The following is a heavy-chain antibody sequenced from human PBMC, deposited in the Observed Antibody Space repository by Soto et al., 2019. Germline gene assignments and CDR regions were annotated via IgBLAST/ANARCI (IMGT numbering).Heavy chain of an antibody. J-gene: IGHJ1*01. Sequence: ASVKVSCKASGFTFTSSAVQWVRQARGQRLEWIGWIGVGSGNRHYAQKFQERVTITRDMSTNTAYMELNSLRAEDTAVYYCARGGHGYNYGYFQHWGQGTLVTVSS. V-gene: IGHV1-58*01. D-gene: IGHD5-12*01. CDR3: ARGGHGYNYGYFQH. CDR1: GFTFTSSA. CDR2: IGVGSGNR.